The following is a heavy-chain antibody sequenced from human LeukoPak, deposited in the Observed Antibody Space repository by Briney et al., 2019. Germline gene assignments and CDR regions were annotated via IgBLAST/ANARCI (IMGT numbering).Heavy chain of an antibody. CDR1: GFTSSSYW. CDR3: ASLGVVTAINPQTFDY. V-gene: IGHV3-74*01. CDR2: INSDGSST. J-gene: IGHJ4*02. Sequence: GGSLRLSCAASGFTSSSYWMHWVRQAPGKGLVWVSRINSDGSSTSYADSVKGRFTISRDNAKNTLYLQMNSLRAEDTAVYYCASLGVVTAINPQTFDYWGQGTLVTVSS. D-gene: IGHD2-21*02.